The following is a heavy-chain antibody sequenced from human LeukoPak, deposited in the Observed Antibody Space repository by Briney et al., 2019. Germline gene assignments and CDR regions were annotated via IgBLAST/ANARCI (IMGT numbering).Heavy chain of an antibody. CDR3: ARAGPFGESYFDY. V-gene: IGHV3-7*01. CDR1: GFTFSSHW. Sequence: GGSLRLSCAASGFTFSSHWMSWVRQAPGKGLEWVANIKQDGSEKYYVDSVKGRFTISRDNAKNSLYLQMNSLRAEDTAVYYCARAGPFGESYFDYWGQGTLVTVSS. D-gene: IGHD3-10*01. CDR2: IKQDGSEK. J-gene: IGHJ4*02.